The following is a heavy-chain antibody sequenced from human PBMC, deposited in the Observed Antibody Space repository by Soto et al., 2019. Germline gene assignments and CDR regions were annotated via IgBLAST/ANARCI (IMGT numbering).Heavy chain of an antibody. D-gene: IGHD3-3*01. V-gene: IGHV4-61*08. CDR3: ERGDFWSGYSSFDY. J-gene: IGHJ4*02. Sequence: SETLSLTCSVSCVAMTYGGYSWSWIRQSPEKGLEWIGYIYYSGSTNYNPSLKSRVTISVDTSKNQFSLKLSSVTAADTAVYYCERGDFWSGYSSFDYWGQGTLVTVPQ. CDR1: CVAMTYGGYS. CDR2: IYYSGST.